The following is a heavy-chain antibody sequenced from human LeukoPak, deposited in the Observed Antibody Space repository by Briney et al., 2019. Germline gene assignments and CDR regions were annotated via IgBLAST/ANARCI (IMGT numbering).Heavy chain of an antibody. CDR2: IFYSGSA. J-gene: IGHJ4*02. CDR1: GGSISSSSDY. D-gene: IGHD3-10*01. Sequence: SEALSLTCPVSGGSISSSSDYWGWIRQPPGKGLEWIGSIFYSGSAYYNPSLKSRVTISVDTSKNQFSLKLSSVTAADTAVYYCARHGDRGGGFDYWGQGTLVTVSS. V-gene: IGHV4-39*01. CDR3: ARHGDRGGGFDY.